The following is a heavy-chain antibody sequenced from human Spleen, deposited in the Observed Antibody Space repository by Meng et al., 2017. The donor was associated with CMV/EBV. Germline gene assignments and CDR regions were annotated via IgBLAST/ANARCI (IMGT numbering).Heavy chain of an antibody. CDR3: AASSVIAPFY. D-gene: IGHD3-16*02. Sequence: GESLKISCAASGFTFSDYYMSWIRQAPGKGLEWVSYISSSGSTIYYADSVKGRFTISRDNAKNSLYLQMNSLRAEDAAVYYCAASSVIAPFYWGQGTLVTVSS. CDR2: ISSSGSTI. CDR1: GFTFSDYY. V-gene: IGHV3-11*04. J-gene: IGHJ4*02.